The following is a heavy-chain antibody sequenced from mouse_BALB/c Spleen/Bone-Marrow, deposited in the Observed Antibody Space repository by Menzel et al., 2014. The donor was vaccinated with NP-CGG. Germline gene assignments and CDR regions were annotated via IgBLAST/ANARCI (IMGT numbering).Heavy chain of an antibody. J-gene: IGHJ4*01. Sequence: QVQLQQSGVELARPGASVKMSCQASGYTFTRYTMHWEKQRPGQGLEWIGYINPSSAYTNYNQKFKDKATLTADKSSSTAYMQLSSLTSEDSAVYYCTIRYYAMDCWGQGTSVTVSS. CDR3: TIRYYAMDC. D-gene: IGHD1-1*01. CDR1: GYTFTRYT. CDR2: INPSSAYT. V-gene: IGHV1-4*01.